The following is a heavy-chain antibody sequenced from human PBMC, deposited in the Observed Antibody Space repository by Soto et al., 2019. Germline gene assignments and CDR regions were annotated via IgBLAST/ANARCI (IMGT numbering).Heavy chain of an antibody. CDR3: ARDLRAAAGNYFDY. V-gene: IGHV4-4*02. Sequence: SETLSLTCAVSGGSISSSNSWSFVRQPPGKGLEWIGEIYHSGSTNYNPSLKSRVTISVDKSKNQFSLKLSSVTAADTAVYYCARDLRAAAGNYFDYWGQGTLVTVSS. CDR1: GGSISSSNS. D-gene: IGHD6-13*01. J-gene: IGHJ4*02. CDR2: IYHSGST.